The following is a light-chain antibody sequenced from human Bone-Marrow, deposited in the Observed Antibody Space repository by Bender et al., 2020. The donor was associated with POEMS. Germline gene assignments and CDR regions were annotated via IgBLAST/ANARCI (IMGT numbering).Light chain of an antibody. CDR3: QSFDGSVSGWV. Sequence: QSALTQPASVSGSPGQSITISCTGSSNDVGNFDLVFWYQQHPGRAPKLMIYEVNKRPSGISDRFSGSKSGNTASLAITGLKAEDEGEYYCQSFDGSVSGWVFGGGTRLTVL. CDR2: EVN. CDR1: SNDVGNFDL. V-gene: IGLV2-23*02. J-gene: IGLJ3*02.